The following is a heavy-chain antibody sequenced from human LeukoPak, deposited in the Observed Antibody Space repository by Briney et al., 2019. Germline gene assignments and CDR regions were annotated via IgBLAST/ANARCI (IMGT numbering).Heavy chain of an antibody. Sequence: SETLSLTCTVSGGSIRSSYYYWGWIRQPPGKGLEWIGSICDSGSTYYNPSLKSRVTISVDTSKNQFSLKLNSVTAADTAVYYCARHGYSSSWTFDYWGQGTLVTVSS. CDR2: ICDSGST. CDR3: ARHGYSSSWTFDY. D-gene: IGHD6-13*01. J-gene: IGHJ4*02. V-gene: IGHV4-39*01. CDR1: GGSIRSSYYY.